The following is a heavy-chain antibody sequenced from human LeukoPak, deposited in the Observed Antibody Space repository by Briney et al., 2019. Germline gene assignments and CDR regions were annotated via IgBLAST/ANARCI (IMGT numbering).Heavy chain of an antibody. J-gene: IGHJ4*02. D-gene: IGHD2-2*01. Sequence: GASVKVSCKASGYTFTSYGISWARQAPGQGLEWMGWISAYNGNTNYAQKLQGRVTMTIDTSTSTAYMELRSLRSDDTAVYYCARGGYCSSTSCYSCDYWGQGTLVTVSS. CDR1: GYTFTSYG. V-gene: IGHV1-18*01. CDR2: ISAYNGNT. CDR3: ARGGYCSSTSCYSCDY.